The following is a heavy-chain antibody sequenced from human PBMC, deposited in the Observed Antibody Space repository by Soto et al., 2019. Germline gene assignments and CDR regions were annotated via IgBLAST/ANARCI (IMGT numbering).Heavy chain of an antibody. V-gene: IGHV3-7*01. CDR2: IKEDGSEK. CDR1: GFPFGTNG. Sequence: EVQLVESGEALASRGGPWNSPWQALGFPFGTNGRTWFGKAQGRGPEWVANIKEDGSEKYYVDSVKGRFTISSDNAKNSLYLQMNSLRAEDTAVYYCVRYHAPGSYQVYWGQGTLVTVSS. CDR3: VRYHAPGSYQVY. D-gene: IGHD3-10*01. J-gene: IGHJ4*02.